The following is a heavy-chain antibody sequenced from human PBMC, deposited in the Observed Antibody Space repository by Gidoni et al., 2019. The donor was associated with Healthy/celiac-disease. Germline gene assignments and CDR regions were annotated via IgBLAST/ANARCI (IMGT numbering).Heavy chain of an antibody. CDR1: GFTFSSYG. V-gene: IGHV3-30*18. CDR2: ISYDGSNK. CDR3: AKDGYCSSTSCSGYFDY. D-gene: IGHD2-2*03. Sequence: QVQLVESGGGVVQPGRSLRLSCAASGFTFSSYGMHWVRQAPGQGLEWVAVISYDGSNKYYADSVKGRFTISRDNSKNTLYLQMNSLRAEDTAVYYCAKDGYCSSTSCSGYFDYWGQGTLVTVSS. J-gene: IGHJ4*02.